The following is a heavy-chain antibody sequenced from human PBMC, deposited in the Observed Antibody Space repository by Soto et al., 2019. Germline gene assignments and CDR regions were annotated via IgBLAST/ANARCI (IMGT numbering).Heavy chain of an antibody. V-gene: IGHV4-31*03. CDR3: AREERDYLDSSGSFDD. CDR1: GGSINSGAYY. D-gene: IGHD3-22*01. J-gene: IGHJ4*02. CDR2: IYFSGST. Sequence: TLSLTCTVPGGSINSGAYYWTWIRQHPGRGLEWIGNIYFSGSTSYNPSLKSRATISVDTSKNRFSLKLTSVTAADTAVYYCAREERDYLDSSGSFDDWGQGTLVTVSS.